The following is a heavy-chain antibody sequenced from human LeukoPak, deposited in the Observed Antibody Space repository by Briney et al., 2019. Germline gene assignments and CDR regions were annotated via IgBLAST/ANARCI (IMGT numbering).Heavy chain of an antibody. CDR1: GGTFSSYA. V-gene: IGHV1-69*05. CDR3: ATMVRGVIPFDY. Sequence: VASVKVSCKASGGTFSSYAISWVRQAPGQGLEWMGRIIPIFGTANYAQKFQGRVTITTDESTSTAYMELSSLRSEDTAVYYCATMVRGVIPFDYWGQGTLVTVSS. CDR2: IIPIFGTA. J-gene: IGHJ4*02. D-gene: IGHD3-10*01.